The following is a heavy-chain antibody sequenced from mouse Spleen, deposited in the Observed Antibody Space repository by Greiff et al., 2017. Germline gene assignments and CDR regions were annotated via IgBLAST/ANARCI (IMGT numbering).Heavy chain of an antibody. CDR1: GFTFSNYW. Sequence: EVQVVESGGGLVQPGGSMKLSCGASGFTFSNYWMNWVRQSPEKGLEWVAQIRLKSDNYATHYAESVKGRFTISRDDSKSSVYLQMNNLRAEDTGIYYCTERGFAYWGQGTLVTVSA. J-gene: IGHJ3*01. CDR3: TERGFAY. V-gene: IGHV6-3*01. CDR2: IRLKSDNYAT.